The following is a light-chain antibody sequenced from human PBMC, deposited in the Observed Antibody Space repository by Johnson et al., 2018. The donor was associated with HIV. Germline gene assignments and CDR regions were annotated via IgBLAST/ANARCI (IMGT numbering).Light chain of an antibody. Sequence: QSVLTQPPSVSAAPGQRVTVSCSGRSSNIANNYVSWYQQFPGEAPKLLIYENNKRPSGIPDRFSCSKSGTSATLGITGLQTGDEADYYCGTWDSSLSDYVFGTGTKVTVL. CDR3: GTWDSSLSDYV. CDR2: ENN. CDR1: SSNIANNY. V-gene: IGLV1-51*01. J-gene: IGLJ1*01.